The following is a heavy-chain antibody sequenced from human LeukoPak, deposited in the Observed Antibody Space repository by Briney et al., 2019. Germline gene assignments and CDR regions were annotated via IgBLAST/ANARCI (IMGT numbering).Heavy chain of an antibody. CDR1: GGSISSYY. Sequence: SETLSLTCTASGGSISSYYWSWIRQPPGKGLEWTGYIYYSGSTNYNPSLKSRVTISVDTSKNQFSLKLSSVTAADTAVYYCARHDWAGGSFDYWGQGTLVTVSS. D-gene: IGHD2-21*01. J-gene: IGHJ4*02. V-gene: IGHV4-59*08. CDR3: ARHDWAGGSFDY. CDR2: IYYSGST.